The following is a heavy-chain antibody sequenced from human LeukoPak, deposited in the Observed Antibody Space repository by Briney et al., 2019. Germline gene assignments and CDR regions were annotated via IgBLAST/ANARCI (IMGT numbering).Heavy chain of an antibody. V-gene: IGHV1-18*01. CDR3: ARDTDYDILTGYGGRRSGNWFDP. J-gene: IGHJ5*02. D-gene: IGHD3-9*01. Sequence: ASVKVSCKASGFTFTSYGISWVRQAPGQGLEWMGWISVHNGNTNYAQKLQGRVTMTTDTSTSTAYMELRSLRSDDTAVYYCARDTDYDILTGYGGRRSGNWFDPWGQGTLVTVSS. CDR2: ISVHNGNT. CDR1: GFTFTSYG.